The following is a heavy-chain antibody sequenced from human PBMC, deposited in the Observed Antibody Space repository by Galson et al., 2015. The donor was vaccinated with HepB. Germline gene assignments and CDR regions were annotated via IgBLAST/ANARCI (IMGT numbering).Heavy chain of an antibody. V-gene: IGHV3-30-3*01. CDR1: GFTFSNQA. CDR2: ISSAGSNK. J-gene: IGHJ4*02. CDR3: ARESFGVVNLDY. Sequence: LRLSCAAPGFTFSNQAIHWVRQAPGKGLEWVAVISSAGSNKYYADSVKGRFTISRDNSKNTLYLQMNSLRPEDTAVYSCARESFGVVNLDYWGQGTLVTVSS. D-gene: IGHD3-3*01.